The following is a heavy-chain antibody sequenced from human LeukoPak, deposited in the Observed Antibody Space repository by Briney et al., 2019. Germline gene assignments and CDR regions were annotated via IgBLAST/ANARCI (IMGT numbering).Heavy chain of an antibody. J-gene: IGHJ3*02. CDR3: ARDCSGGSCYGAFDI. CDR2: IYDSGST. CDR1: GASIRSGDYY. V-gene: IGHV4-30-4*01. D-gene: IGHD2-15*01. Sequence: SETLSLTCTVSGASIRSGDYYWSWIRQPPGKGLGWIGYIYDSGSTYYNPSLKSRITISVDTSENRFSLKLSSVTATDTAVYYCARDCSGGSCYGAFDIWGQGTMVTVSS.